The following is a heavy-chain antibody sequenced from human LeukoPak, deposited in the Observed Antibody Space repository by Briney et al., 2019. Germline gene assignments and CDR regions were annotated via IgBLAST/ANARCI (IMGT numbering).Heavy chain of an antibody. J-gene: IGHJ3*02. Sequence: SETLSLTCTVSGGSISTYYWSWIRQSPGKGLEWIAYIDYRGSTTYNPSLRSRVTISVDTSRNQFSLKLSSVTAADTAVYYCARSRSGYSYDHAAFEIWGQGTMVTVSS. CDR3: ARSRSGYSYDHAAFEI. V-gene: IGHV4-59*01. D-gene: IGHD5-18*01. CDR2: IDYRGST. CDR1: GGSISTYY.